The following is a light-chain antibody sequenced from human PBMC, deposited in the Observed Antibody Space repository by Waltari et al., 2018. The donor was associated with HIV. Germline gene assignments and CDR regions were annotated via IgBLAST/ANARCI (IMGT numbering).Light chain of an antibody. Sequence: QSALTQPPSASGSLGQSVTISCSGTSDDIGGYNYVFWYQQYPAKAPKLLIYEVNKRPSGVPDRFSGSKSLNTASLTVSGLQAEDEAHYFCSSFAGSNTVVFVGGTKLTVL. J-gene: IGLJ2*01. CDR3: SSFAGSNTVV. CDR1: SDDIGGYNY. V-gene: IGLV2-8*01. CDR2: EVN.